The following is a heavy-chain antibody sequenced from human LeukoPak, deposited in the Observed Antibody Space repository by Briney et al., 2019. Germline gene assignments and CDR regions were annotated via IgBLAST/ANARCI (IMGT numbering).Heavy chain of an antibody. D-gene: IGHD2-21*01. Sequence: SETLSLTCTVSGGSISSYYWSWIRQPPGKGLEWIGYIYYSGSTNYNPSLKSRVTISVDTSKNQFSLKLSSVTAADTAVYYCARIFPLGWSYPQWYAFDIWGQGTMVTVSS. CDR3: ARIFPLGWSYPQWYAFDI. CDR1: GGSISSYY. CDR2: IYYSGST. V-gene: IGHV4-59*01. J-gene: IGHJ3*02.